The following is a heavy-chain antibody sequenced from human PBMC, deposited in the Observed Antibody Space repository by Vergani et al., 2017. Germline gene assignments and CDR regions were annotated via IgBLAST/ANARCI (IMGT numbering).Heavy chain of an antibody. V-gene: IGHV3-9*01. J-gene: IGHJ3*02. CDR1: GFTFDDYA. Sequence: EVQLVESGGGLVQPGGSLRLSCAASGFTFDDYAMHWVRQAPGKGLEWVSGISWNSGSIGYADSVKGRFTISRDNSKNTLYLQMNSLRAEDTAVYYCATGRYCSSTSCYYGAFDIWGQGTMVTVSS. D-gene: IGHD2-2*01. CDR2: ISWNSGSI. CDR3: ATGRYCSSTSCYYGAFDI.